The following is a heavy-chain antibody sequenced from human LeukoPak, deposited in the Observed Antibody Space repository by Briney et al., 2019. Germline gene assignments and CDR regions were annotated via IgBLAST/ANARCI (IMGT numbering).Heavy chain of an antibody. V-gene: IGHV1-69*13. Sequence: ASVKVSCKASGGTFSSYAISWVRQAPGQGLEWMGGIIPIFGTANYAQKFQGRVTITADESTSTAYMELSRLRSEDTAVYYCARALTYYDILTGYKRGGAFDIWGQGTMVTVSS. CDR3: ARALTYYDILTGYKRGGAFDI. CDR1: GGTFSSYA. D-gene: IGHD3-9*01. J-gene: IGHJ3*02. CDR2: IIPIFGTA.